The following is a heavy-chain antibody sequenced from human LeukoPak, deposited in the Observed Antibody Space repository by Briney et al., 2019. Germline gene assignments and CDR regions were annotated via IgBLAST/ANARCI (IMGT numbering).Heavy chain of an antibody. D-gene: IGHD6-6*01. V-gene: IGHV1-18*01. J-gene: IGHJ4*02. CDR3: ARDVAYGSSSLGTPLDY. Sequence: GASVKVSCKASGYTFTSYGISWVRQAPGQGLEWMGWISAYNGNTNYAQKLQGRVAMTTDTSTSTAYMELRNLRSDDTAVYYCARDVAYGSSSLGTPLDYWGQGTLVTVSS. CDR2: ISAYNGNT. CDR1: GYTFTSYG.